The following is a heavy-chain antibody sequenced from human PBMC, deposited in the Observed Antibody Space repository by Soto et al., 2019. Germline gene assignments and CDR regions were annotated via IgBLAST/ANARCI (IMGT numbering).Heavy chain of an antibody. CDR2: INHSGST. Sequence: ASETLSLTCAVYGGSFSGYYWSWIRQPPGKGLEWIGEINHSGSTNYNPPLKSRVTISVDTSKNQFSLKLSSVTAADTAVYYCATLKGGYCTNGVCWTPYYYYGMDVWGQGTTVTVSS. V-gene: IGHV4-34*01. J-gene: IGHJ6*02. CDR1: GGSFSGYY. D-gene: IGHD2-8*01. CDR3: ATLKGGYCTNGVCWTPYYYYGMDV.